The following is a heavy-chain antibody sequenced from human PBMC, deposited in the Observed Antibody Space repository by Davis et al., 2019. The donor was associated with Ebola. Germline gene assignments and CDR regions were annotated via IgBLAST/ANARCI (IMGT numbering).Heavy chain of an antibody. Sequence: GSLRLSCTVSGGSISSSSYYWGWIRQPPGKGLEWIGSIYYSGSTYYNPSLKSRVTISVDTSKNQFSLKLSSVTAADTAVYYCARLASYYYDSSGYYRSDAFDIWGQGTMVTVSS. CDR2: IYYSGST. V-gene: IGHV4-39*01. CDR3: ARLASYYYDSSGYYRSDAFDI. J-gene: IGHJ3*02. CDR1: GGSISSSSYY. D-gene: IGHD3-22*01.